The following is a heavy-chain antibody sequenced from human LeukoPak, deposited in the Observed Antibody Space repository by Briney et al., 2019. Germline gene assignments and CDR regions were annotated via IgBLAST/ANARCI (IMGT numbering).Heavy chain of an antibody. V-gene: IGHV3-33*06. D-gene: IGHD6-13*01. CDR1: GFTFSIFG. J-gene: IGHJ1*01. CDR2: IWNDGTNK. Sequence: GRSLRLSCAASGFTFSIFGMHWVRQAPGKGLEWVAIIWNDGTNKYYADSVKGRFTISRDNSRNTLWLQMNSLRAEDTAVYYCAKDPAAAEYFQHWGQGTLVTVSS. CDR3: AKDPAAAEYFQH.